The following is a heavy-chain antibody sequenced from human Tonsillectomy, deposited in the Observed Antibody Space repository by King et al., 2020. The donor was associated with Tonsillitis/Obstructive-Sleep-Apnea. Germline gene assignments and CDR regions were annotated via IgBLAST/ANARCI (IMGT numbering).Heavy chain of an antibody. D-gene: IGHD1-26*01. CDR1: GFSLTTSEVG. CDR2: IFGDDDQ. V-gene: IGHV2-5*02. CDR3: AHITWGSYHDAFDM. Sequence: TLKESGPTLVKPTQTLTLTCTFSGFSLTTSEVGVGWIRQPPGKALEWLALIFGDDDQRYSPSLKSRLPISQDTSKNQVVLSMTNMDPVDTAAYYGAHITWGSYHDAFDMWGQGTMVPVSS. J-gene: IGHJ3*02.